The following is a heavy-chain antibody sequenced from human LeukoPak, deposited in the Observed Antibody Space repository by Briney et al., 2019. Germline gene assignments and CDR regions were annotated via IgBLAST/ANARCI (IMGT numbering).Heavy chain of an antibody. V-gene: IGHV3-74*01. Sequence: GGSLRVSCAASGFTFSSYWMHWVRRAPGKGLVWVSRINSDGSSTSYADSVKGRFTISRDNAKNTLYLQMNSLRAEDTAVYYCAGGWDYFDYWGQGTLVTVSS. CDR2: INSDGSST. D-gene: IGHD1-26*01. CDR1: GFTFSSYW. CDR3: AGGWDYFDY. J-gene: IGHJ4*02.